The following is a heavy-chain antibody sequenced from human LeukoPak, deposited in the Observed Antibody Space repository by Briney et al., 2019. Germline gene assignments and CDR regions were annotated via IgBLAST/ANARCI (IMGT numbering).Heavy chain of an antibody. CDR3: ARGGITGTTGWFDP. Sequence: SQTLSLTCAISGDSVSSNSAAWNWIRQSPSRGLEWPGRTYYRFKWYNDYAVSVKSRITIDPDTSKNPFSLELNSVTPEDTAVYSCARGGITGTTGWFDPWGQGTLVTVSS. V-gene: IGHV6-1*01. CDR1: GDSVSSNSAA. D-gene: IGHD1-7*01. J-gene: IGHJ5*02. CDR2: TYYRFKWYN.